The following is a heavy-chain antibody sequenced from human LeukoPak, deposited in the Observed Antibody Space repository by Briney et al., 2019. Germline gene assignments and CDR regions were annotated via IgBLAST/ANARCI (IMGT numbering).Heavy chain of an antibody. V-gene: IGHV4-30-2*01. D-gene: IGHD3-10*01. CDR1: GGSISSGDFP. Sequence: SETLSLTCAVSGGSISSGDFPWGWIRQPPGQGLEWIGYIFHTGHNYSNPSLKSRVTISVDMPKNQLSLRLTSVTAADTAVYYCARGFYGAGSQFDYRGQGTLVTVSS. J-gene: IGHJ4*02. CDR2: IFHTGHN. CDR3: ARGFYGAGSQFDY.